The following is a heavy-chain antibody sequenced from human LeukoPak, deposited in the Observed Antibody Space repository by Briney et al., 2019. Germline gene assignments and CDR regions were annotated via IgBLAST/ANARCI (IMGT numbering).Heavy chain of an antibody. CDR2: ISSSGGTT. Sequence: GGSLRLPCAASGFTFSNYGMSWVRQAPGKGLEWVSGISSSGGTTYYADFVKGRFTISRDNFKNTMYLQMNSLRAEDTAVYYCAKRESSGYYYFDYWGQGTLVTVSS. J-gene: IGHJ4*02. CDR3: AKRESSGYYYFDY. D-gene: IGHD3-22*01. V-gene: IGHV3-23*01. CDR1: GFTFSNYG.